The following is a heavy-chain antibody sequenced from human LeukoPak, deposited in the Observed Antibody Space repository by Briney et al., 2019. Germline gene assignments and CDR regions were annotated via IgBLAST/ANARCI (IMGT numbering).Heavy chain of an antibody. Sequence: GGSLRLSCAASGFTFSSYWMHWVRQVPGKGLVWVSRINSDGSSTSYADSVKGRFTISRDKAKNTLYVQMNSLRAEDTAVYSCWTGSGHVFDIWGRGTMVTVSS. CDR2: INSDGSST. D-gene: IGHD3-10*01. J-gene: IGHJ3*02. CDR3: WTGSGHVFDI. V-gene: IGHV3-74*01. CDR1: GFTFSSYW.